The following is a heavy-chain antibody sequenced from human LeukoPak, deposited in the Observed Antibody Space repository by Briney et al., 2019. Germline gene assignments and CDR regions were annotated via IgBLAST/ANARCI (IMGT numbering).Heavy chain of an antibody. CDR3: ARHPEYLPFDY. V-gene: IGHV4-38-2*01. J-gene: IGHJ4*02. Sequence: SETLSLTCAVSGYSISISYYWGWIRQPPGKGLEWIASIFHSGTTYDNPSLKSRVPISVDTSKNQFSLKLTSVTAADTAVYYCARHPEYLPFDYWGQGTLVTVSS. CDR2: IFHSGTT. CDR1: GYSISISYY. D-gene: IGHD6-6*01.